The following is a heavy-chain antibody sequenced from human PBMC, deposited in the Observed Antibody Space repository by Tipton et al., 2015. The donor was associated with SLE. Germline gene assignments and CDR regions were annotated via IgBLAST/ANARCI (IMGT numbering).Heavy chain of an antibody. CDR2: ISPYNGNT. Sequence: QLVQSGAEVKKPGASVKVSCKASGYTFSRSGIGWVRQAPGQGLEWMGWISPYNGNTNYAQKLQGRVTMTTDTYTNTAYMELTSLTSDDTAVYYCARSIVATTDFDYWGQGTLVTVSS. CDR1: GYTFSRSG. V-gene: IGHV1-18*01. CDR3: ARSIVATTDFDY. J-gene: IGHJ4*02. D-gene: IGHD1-26*01.